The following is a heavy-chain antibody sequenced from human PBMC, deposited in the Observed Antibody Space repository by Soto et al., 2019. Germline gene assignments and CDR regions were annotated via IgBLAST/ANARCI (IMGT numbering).Heavy chain of an antibody. D-gene: IGHD4-17*01. CDR2: ICGSGSNP. CDR1: GFTFSSYA. J-gene: IGHJ4*02. V-gene: IGHV3-23*01. CDR3: AKTASMTIRDGFDH. Sequence: EVQVLESGGGLVQPGGSLRLSCAASGFTFSSYAMSWVRQDPGQGLEWVSAICGSGSNPYYADSVKGRFTISRDNPKNTLYLQMNSLRAEDTALYYLAKTASMTIRDGFDHWGQGTLVTVSS.